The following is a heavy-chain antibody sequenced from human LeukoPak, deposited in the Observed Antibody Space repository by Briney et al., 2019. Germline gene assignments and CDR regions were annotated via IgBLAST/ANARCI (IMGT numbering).Heavy chain of an antibody. CDR1: GFTFSSYS. CDR3: VSWGSIAAPNWFDP. CDR2: ISSSSSYI. Sequence: GGSLRLSCAASGFTFSSYSMNWVRQAPGKGLEWVSSISSSSSYIYYADSVKGRFTISRDNAKNSLYLQMNSLRAEDTAVYYCVSWGSIAAPNWFDPWGQGTLVTVSS. J-gene: IGHJ5*02. D-gene: IGHD6-6*01. V-gene: IGHV3-21*01.